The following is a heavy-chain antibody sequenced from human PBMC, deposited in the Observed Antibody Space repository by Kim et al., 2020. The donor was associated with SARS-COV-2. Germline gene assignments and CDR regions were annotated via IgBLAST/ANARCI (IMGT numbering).Heavy chain of an antibody. V-gene: IGHV3-30*10. D-gene: IGHD2-2*01. J-gene: IGHJ4*02. Sequence: TDSMKGRFTISRDTSTNNLSLQMNGLRPEDTALYYCATLPDVVPTSITDDWGQGALVTVSS. CDR3: ATLPDVVPTSITDD.